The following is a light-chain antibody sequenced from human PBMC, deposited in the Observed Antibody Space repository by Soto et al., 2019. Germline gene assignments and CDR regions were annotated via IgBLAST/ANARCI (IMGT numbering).Light chain of an antibody. CDR2: GAS. Sequence: TVMTQSPATLSVSPGETATLSCRASQSFTSSLAWYQQKPGQAPRLLIYGASTRATGIPARFSGRGSGTEFTLNISNLQSEDFAVYYCQQYNTWPRTFGQGTKVE. J-gene: IGKJ1*01. V-gene: IGKV3-15*01. CDR3: QQYNTWPRT. CDR1: QSFTSS.